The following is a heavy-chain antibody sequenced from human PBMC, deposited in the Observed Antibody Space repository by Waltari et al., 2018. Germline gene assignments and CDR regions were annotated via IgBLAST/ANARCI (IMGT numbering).Heavy chain of an antibody. V-gene: IGHV4-39*07. Sequence: QLQLQESGPGLVKPSETLSLTCTVSGGSISSSSYYWGWIRQPPGKGLEWIGSIYYSGSTYYNPSLKSRVTISVDTSKNQFSLKLSSVTAADTAVYYCVRGVGWSPALGYWGQGTLVTVSS. CDR3: VRGVGWSPALGY. CDR2: IYYSGST. J-gene: IGHJ4*02. D-gene: IGHD3-16*01. CDR1: GGSISSSSYY.